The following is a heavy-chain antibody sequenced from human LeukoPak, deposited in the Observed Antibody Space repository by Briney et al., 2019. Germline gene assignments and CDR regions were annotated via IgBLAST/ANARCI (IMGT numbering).Heavy chain of an antibody. CDR2: VDPEDGET. CDR1: GYTFTDYY. Sequence: ASVKISCKVSGYTFTDYYMHWVQQTPGKGLEWMGLVDPEDGETIYAEKFQGRDTITADTSTDTAYMELSSLRSEDTAVYYCVRYCSSTSCYTDAFDIWGQGTMVTVSS. V-gene: IGHV1-69-2*01. D-gene: IGHD2-2*02. CDR3: VRYCSSTSCYTDAFDI. J-gene: IGHJ3*02.